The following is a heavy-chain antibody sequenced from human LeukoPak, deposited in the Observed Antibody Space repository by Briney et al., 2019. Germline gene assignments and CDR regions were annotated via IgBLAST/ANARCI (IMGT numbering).Heavy chain of an antibody. V-gene: IGHV3-66*04. D-gene: IGHD3-3*01. CDR1: GFTVSSNY. CDR3: ARHLRFEGVDY. CDR2: IYSGGST. Sequence: GGSLRLSCAASGFTVSSNYMSWVRQAPGKGLEWVSVIYSGGSTYYADSVKGRFTISRDNSKNTLYLQMSSLRAEDTAVYYCARHLRFEGVDYWGQGTLVTVSS. J-gene: IGHJ4*02.